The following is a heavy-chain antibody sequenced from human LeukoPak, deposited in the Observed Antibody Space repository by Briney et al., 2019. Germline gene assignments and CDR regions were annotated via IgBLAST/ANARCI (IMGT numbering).Heavy chain of an antibody. CDR2: IKPDGSDK. CDR1: GFTFSSYW. V-gene: IGHV3-7*04. J-gene: IGHJ4*02. Sequence: GGSLRLSCAASGFTFSSYWMNWVRQAPGRGLEWVASIKPDGSDKFYVDSVKGRFAISRDNARNSLYLQMNSLRAEDTAVYYCARENFEYWAQGTLVTVSP. CDR3: ARENFEY.